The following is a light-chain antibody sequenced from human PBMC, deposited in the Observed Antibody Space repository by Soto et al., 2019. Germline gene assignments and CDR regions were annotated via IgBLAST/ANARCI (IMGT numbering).Light chain of an antibody. V-gene: IGKV1-27*01. CDR2: AAS. Sequence: DIKLTQSQSSLSASLGDRVTITCRASQDFKKFLAWYQQRPGKVPDLLIYAASTLLSGVPSRFSGNASGTDFSFTISSLQPEDVATYYCQKYDRAPAMFGQGTKVDIK. CDR3: QKYDRAPAM. J-gene: IGKJ1*01. CDR1: QDFKKF.